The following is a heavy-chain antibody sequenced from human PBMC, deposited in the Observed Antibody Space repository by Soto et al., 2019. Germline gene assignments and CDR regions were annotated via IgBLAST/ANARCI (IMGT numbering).Heavy chain of an antibody. CDR3: AKDSSGYYEMGAFDI. CDR2: ISYDGSNK. D-gene: IGHD3-22*01. Sequence: GESLKISCAASGFTFSSYGMHWVRQAPGKGLEWVAVISYDGSNKYYADSVKGRFTISRDNSKNTLYLQMNSLRAEDTAVYYCAKDSSGYYEMGAFDIWGQGTMVTVSS. J-gene: IGHJ3*02. CDR1: GFTFSSYG. V-gene: IGHV3-30*18.